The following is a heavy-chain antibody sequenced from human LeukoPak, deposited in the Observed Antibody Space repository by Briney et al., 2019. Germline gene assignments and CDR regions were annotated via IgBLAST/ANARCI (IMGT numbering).Heavy chain of an antibody. J-gene: IGHJ4*02. CDR2: ISSSNSYI. D-gene: IGHD5-12*01. CDR3: ASKKGGYDLTY. V-gene: IGHV3-21*01. CDR1: GFTFSSYS. Sequence: GGSLRLSCAASGFTFSSYSMNWVRQAPGKGLEWVSSISSSNSYIYYADSVKGRFTISRDNAKNSLYLQMNSLRAEDTAVYYCASKKGGYDLTYWGQGTLVTVSS.